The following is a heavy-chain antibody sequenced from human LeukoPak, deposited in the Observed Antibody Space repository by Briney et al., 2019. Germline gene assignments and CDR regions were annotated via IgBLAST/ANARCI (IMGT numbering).Heavy chain of an antibody. J-gene: IGHJ4*02. D-gene: IGHD3-10*01. CDR3: AYGGALGY. CDR1: GFSVKSKY. CDR2: IYSADST. V-gene: IGHV3-53*01. Sequence: PGGSLRLSCAASGFSVKSKYMAWVRQAPGKGLEWVSVIYSADSTYYADSVKGRFTLSRDNSKNTLYLQMNSLRAEDTAVYFCAYGGALGYWGQGTLVTVSS.